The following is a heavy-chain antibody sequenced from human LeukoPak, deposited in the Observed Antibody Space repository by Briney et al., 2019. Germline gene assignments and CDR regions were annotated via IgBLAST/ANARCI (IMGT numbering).Heavy chain of an antibody. D-gene: IGHD6-13*01. CDR2: ISANGDTI. J-gene: IGHJ4*02. CDR1: GFTFSSYA. V-gene: IGHV3-23*01. Sequence: GGSLRLSCAASGFTFSSYAMGWVRQAPGKGLEGVSRISANGDTIKYADSVKGRFTISRDNAKNTVLLQMNSLRVDDTAVYYCAKEGRIAAGTGDYFDYWGQGTLVTVSS. CDR3: AKEGRIAAGTGDYFDY.